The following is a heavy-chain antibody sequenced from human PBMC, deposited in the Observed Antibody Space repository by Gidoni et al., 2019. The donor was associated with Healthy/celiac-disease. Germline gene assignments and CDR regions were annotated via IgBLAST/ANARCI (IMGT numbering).Heavy chain of an antibody. CDR1: GGSFSGYY. CDR3: ARVPGDYYDSSGLGVIDY. Sequence: QVQLQQWGAGLLMPSETLSLTCAVYGGSFSGYYWSWIRQPPGKGLAWIGEINHSGSTNYNPSLKSRVTISVDTSKNQFSLKLSSVTAADTAVYYCARVPGDYYDSSGLGVIDYWGQGTLVTVSS. D-gene: IGHD3-22*01. J-gene: IGHJ4*02. V-gene: IGHV4-34*01. CDR2: INHSGST.